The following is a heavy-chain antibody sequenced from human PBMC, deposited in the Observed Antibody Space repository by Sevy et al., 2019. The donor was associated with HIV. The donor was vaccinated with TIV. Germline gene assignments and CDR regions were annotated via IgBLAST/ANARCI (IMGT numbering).Heavy chain of an antibody. V-gene: IGHV4-59*01. Sequence: SETLSLTCTVSGGSISSYYWSWIRQPPGKGLEWIGYIYYSGSTNYNPSLNSRVTISVDTSKNQFSLKLSSVTAADTAVYYCARGEQGLHLGELSTHFDYWGQGTLVTVSS. CDR3: ARGEQGLHLGELSTHFDY. J-gene: IGHJ4*02. CDR1: GGSISSYY. CDR2: IYYSGST. D-gene: IGHD3-16*02.